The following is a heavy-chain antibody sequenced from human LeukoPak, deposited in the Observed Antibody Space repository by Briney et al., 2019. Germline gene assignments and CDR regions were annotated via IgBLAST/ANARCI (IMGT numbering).Heavy chain of an antibody. Sequence: TGGSLRLSCVGSPVTFGTSAMSWVRQAPGKGLEWVSAVSTGGTNTYYTDSVEGRFIISRDNSKDTLYLHMDSLRVEDTAQYFCARINCSGGTCYDYFDDWGQGTLVTVSS. V-gene: IGHV3-23*01. CDR2: VSTGGTNT. D-gene: IGHD2-15*01. CDR3: ARINCSGGTCYDYFDD. CDR1: PVTFGTSA. J-gene: IGHJ4*02.